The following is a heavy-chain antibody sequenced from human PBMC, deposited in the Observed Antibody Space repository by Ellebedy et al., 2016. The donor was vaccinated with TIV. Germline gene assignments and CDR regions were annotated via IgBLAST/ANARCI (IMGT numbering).Heavy chain of an antibody. CDR3: ARDTSGGYNWFDP. CDR2: IYYSGTT. J-gene: IGHJ5*02. D-gene: IGHD2-15*01. V-gene: IGHV4-59*01. CDR1: GDSITSYY. Sequence: MPSETLSLTCTVSGDSITSYYWIWIRQPPGKGLEWIGYIYYSGTTNYNPSLKSRVTMSVDTSKNQFSRNLASVTAADTAVYYCARDTSGGYNWFDPWGQGILVTVSS.